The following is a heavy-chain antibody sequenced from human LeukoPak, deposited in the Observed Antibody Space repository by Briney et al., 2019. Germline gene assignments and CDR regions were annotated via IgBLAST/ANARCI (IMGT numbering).Heavy chain of an antibody. J-gene: IGHJ4*02. Sequence: ASVKVSCKASGYTFTDYYYIHWVRQAPGQGLEWMGWLNPKSGDTNYAQKFQGRVTVTRDTSISTAYMELSRLRSDDTAVYYCAGPCSTDYVWGQGTEVTVSS. CDR1: GYTFTDYY. CDR2: LNPKSGDT. V-gene: IGHV1-2*02. CDR3: AGPCSTDYV. D-gene: IGHD2-2*01.